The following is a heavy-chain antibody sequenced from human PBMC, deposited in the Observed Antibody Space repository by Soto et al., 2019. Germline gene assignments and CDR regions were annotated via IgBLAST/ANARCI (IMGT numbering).Heavy chain of an antibody. D-gene: IGHD3-22*01. CDR1: GYSFATSG. Sequence: QVKLVQSGTEVKKPGASIKVSCKASGYSFATSGMTWVRQAPGQVLEWMGWISVYNGNTNYDQSLQDRVTMTTDTSTNTAYLEVRNLRSDDTAVYYCARAGQYYDASGYADWGQGTLVTVSS. J-gene: IGHJ4*02. CDR3: ARAGQYYDASGYAD. V-gene: IGHV1-18*01. CDR2: ISVYNGNT.